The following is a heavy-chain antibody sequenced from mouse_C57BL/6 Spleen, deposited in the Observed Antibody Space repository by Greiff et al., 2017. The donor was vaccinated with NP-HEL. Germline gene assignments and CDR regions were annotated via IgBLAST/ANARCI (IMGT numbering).Heavy chain of an antibody. V-gene: IGHV5-9-1*02. CDR1: GFTFSSYA. J-gene: IGHJ1*03. Sequence: EVKVEESGEGLVKPGGSLKLSCAASGFTFSSYAMSWVRQTPEKRLEWVAYISSGGDYIYYADTVKGRFTISRDNARNTLYLQMSSLKSEDTAMYYCTREITTVVAKWYFDVWGTGTTVTVSS. D-gene: IGHD1-1*01. CDR3: TREITTVVAKWYFDV. CDR2: ISSGGDYI.